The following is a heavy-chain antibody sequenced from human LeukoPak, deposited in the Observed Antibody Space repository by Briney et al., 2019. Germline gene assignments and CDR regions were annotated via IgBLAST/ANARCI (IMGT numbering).Heavy chain of an antibody. CDR1: GFLVSSCG. D-gene: IGHD6-13*01. V-gene: IGHV3-33*01. J-gene: IGHJ4*02. CDR2: IWSNGNNK. CDR3: ARAFMYSSSWDDY. Sequence: GGSLRLSCAASGFLVSSCGMHWVRQAPGKGLEWVGVIWSNGNNKYYADSVKGRFTISRDNSKNTLYLQMNSLRAEDTAVYYCARAFMYSSSWDDYWGQGTLVTVSS.